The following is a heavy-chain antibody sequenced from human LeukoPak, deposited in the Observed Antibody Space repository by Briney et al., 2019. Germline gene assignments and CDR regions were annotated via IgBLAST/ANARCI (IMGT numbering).Heavy chain of an antibody. CDR3: ARRYYDILTGYGGYYGMDV. Sequence: VSVKVSCKASGYTFTSYGISWVRQAPGQGLEWMGWINAGNGNTKYSQKFQGRVTITRDTSASTAYMELSSLRSEDTAVYYCARRYYDILTGYGGYYGMDVWGQGTTVTVSS. D-gene: IGHD3-9*01. V-gene: IGHV1-3*01. CDR2: INAGNGNT. CDR1: GYTFTSYG. J-gene: IGHJ6*02.